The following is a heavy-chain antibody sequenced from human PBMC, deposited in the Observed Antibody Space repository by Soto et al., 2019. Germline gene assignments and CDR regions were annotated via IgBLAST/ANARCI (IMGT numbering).Heavy chain of an antibody. Sequence: SETLSLTCAVYGGSVSGYYWTWIRQPPGTGLEWIGEINHSGSTNYNPSLKSRVTISVDTSKNQFSLKLTSVTAADTAVYYCASKNSSSSFGYYYYGMDVWGQGTTVT. D-gene: IGHD6-6*01. CDR1: GGSVSGYY. J-gene: IGHJ6*02. V-gene: IGHV4-34*01. CDR2: INHSGST. CDR3: ASKNSSSSFGYYYYGMDV.